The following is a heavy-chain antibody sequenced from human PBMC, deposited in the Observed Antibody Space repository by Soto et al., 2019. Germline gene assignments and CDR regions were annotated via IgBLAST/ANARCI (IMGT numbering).Heavy chain of an antibody. CDR2: IYHSGST. D-gene: IGHD6-13*01. CDR3: AIAAAGNPFDP. V-gene: IGHV4-4*02. J-gene: IGHJ5*02. Sequence: SETLSLTCAVSGGSISTSNLWTWVRQPPGKGLEWIGEIYHSGSTNYNPSLKSRVTISVDKSKNQFSLKLNSVTAADTAVYYCAIAAAGNPFDPWGQGTLVTVSS. CDR1: GGSISTSNL.